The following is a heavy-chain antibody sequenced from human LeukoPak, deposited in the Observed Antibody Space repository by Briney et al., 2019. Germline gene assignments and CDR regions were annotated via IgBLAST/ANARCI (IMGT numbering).Heavy chain of an antibody. CDR2: IYWDDDK. Sequence: SGPTLVKPTQTLTLTCTFSGFSLSTSGVGVGWIRQPPGKALEWLALIYWDDDKRYTPSLKSRLTITKDTSRNQVVLTMTNMDPVDTATYYCTRLSLGYDILTGSHSHFDYWGQGILVTVSS. CDR3: TRLSLGYDILTGSHSHFDY. V-gene: IGHV2-5*02. CDR1: GFSLSTSGVG. J-gene: IGHJ4*02. D-gene: IGHD3-9*01.